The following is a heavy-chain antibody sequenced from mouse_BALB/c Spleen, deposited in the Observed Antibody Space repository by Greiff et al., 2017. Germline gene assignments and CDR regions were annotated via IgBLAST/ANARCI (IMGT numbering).Heavy chain of an antibody. Sequence: QVQLKESGPGLVQPSQCLSISCTASGFSLTSYGVHWVRQSPGKGLEWLGVIWSGGSTDYNADFISRLRTSKDNSNIQVFFKMNSLQANDTAIYYCARNLIYYGNYDYYAMDYWGQGTSVTVSA. J-gene: IGHJ4*01. CDR1: GFSLTSYG. D-gene: IGHD2-1*01. CDR2: IWSGGST. CDR3: ARNLIYYGNYDYYAMDY. V-gene: IGHV2-2*02.